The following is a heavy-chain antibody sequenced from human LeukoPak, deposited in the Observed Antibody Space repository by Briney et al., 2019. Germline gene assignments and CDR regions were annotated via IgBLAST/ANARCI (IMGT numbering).Heavy chain of an antibody. J-gene: IGHJ4*02. CDR3: ARDLRGSYYN. CDR2: ISRSGSTI. V-gene: IGHV3-48*03. CDR1: GFTFSSYE. D-gene: IGHD1-26*01. Sequence: GGSLRLSCAASGFTFSSYEMNWVRQAPGKGLEWVSYISRSGSTIYYADSVKGRFTISRDNAKNSLYLQMNSLRAEDTAVYYCARDLRGSYYNWGQGTLVTVSS.